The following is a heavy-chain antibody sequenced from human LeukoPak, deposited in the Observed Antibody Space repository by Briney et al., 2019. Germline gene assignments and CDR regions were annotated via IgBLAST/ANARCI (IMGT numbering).Heavy chain of an antibody. CDR1: GFTFSSSA. J-gene: IGHJ4*02. Sequence: GGSLRLSCAASGFTFSSSAMSWVRQAPGKGLEWVSAISNNGGYTYYADSVRGRFTISRDNSKSTLCLQMNSLRAEDTAVYYCARDYYDSSGYYYGSDYWGQGTLVTVSS. D-gene: IGHD3-22*01. CDR3: ARDYYDSSGYYYGSDY. V-gene: IGHV3-23*01. CDR2: ISNNGGYT.